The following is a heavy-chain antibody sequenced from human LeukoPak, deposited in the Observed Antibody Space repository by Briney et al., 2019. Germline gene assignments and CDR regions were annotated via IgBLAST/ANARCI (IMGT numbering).Heavy chain of an antibody. D-gene: IGHD6-6*01. CDR1: GGSISSGDYY. V-gene: IGHV4-30-4*08. Sequence: SQTLSLTCTVSGGSISSGDYYWSWIRQPPGKGLEWIGYIYYSGSTYYNPSLKSRVTISVDTSKNQFSLKLSSVTAAGTAVYYCARVPFSRTFDYWGQGTLVTVSS. CDR2: IYYSGST. J-gene: IGHJ4*02. CDR3: ARVPFSRTFDY.